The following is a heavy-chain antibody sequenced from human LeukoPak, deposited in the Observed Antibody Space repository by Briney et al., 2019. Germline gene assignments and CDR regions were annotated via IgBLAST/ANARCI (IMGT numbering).Heavy chain of an antibody. V-gene: IGHV3-48*03. Sequence: PGGSLRLSCVASGFTFSSYEMNWVRQAPGKGLEWLSYISSSGSTIYYADSVKGRFTVSRDNAKNSLYLQMNSLRAEDTAVYYCARDGVGADGIDYWGQGTLVTVSS. CDR3: ARDGVGADGIDY. CDR1: GFTFSSYE. J-gene: IGHJ4*02. CDR2: ISSSGSTI. D-gene: IGHD1-26*01.